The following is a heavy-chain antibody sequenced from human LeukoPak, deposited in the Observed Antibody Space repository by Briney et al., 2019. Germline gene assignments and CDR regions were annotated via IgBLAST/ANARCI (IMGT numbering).Heavy chain of an antibody. CDR1: GFTFSSYG. CDR2: IRYDGSNK. Sequence: GGSLRLSCAASGFTFSSYGMHWVRQAPGKGLEWVAFIRYDGSNKYYADSVKGRFTISRDNAKNMLYLQMNSLRVEDTAVYYCARSKGAQADSFDIWGQGTMVTVSS. V-gene: IGHV3-30*02. CDR3: ARSKGAQADSFDI. J-gene: IGHJ3*02.